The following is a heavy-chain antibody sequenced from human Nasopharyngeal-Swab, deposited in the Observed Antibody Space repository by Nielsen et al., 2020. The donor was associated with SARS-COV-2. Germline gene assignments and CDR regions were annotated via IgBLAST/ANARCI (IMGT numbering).Heavy chain of an antibody. D-gene: IGHD3-22*01. Sequence: GGSLRLSCAASGFTFSSNYMSWVRQAPGKGLEWVSVIYSGGSTYYADSVKGRFTISRDNSKNTLYLQMNSLRAEDTAVYYCARDGAAFSKYYYDSSGPTRPYGMDVWGQGTTVTVSS. CDR2: IYSGGST. CDR3: ARDGAAFSKYYYDSSGPTRPYGMDV. CDR1: GFTFSSNY. J-gene: IGHJ6*02. V-gene: IGHV3-53*01.